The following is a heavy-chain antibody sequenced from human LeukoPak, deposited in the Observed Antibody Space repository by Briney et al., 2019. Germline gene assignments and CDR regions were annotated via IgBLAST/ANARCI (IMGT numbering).Heavy chain of an antibody. V-gene: IGHV3-21*01. D-gene: IGHD4-17*01. CDR3: ARDRGMTTGGRENWFDP. Sequence: KSGGSLRLSCAASGFTFSSYSMNWVRQAPGKGLEWVSSISSSSSYIYYADSVKGRFTISRDNAKNSLYLQMNSLRAEDTAVYYCARDRGMTTGGRENWFDPWGQGTLVTVSS. J-gene: IGHJ5*02. CDR1: GFTFSSYS. CDR2: ISSSSSYI.